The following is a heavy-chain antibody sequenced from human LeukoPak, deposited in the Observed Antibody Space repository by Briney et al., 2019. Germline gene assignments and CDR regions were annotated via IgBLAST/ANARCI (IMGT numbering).Heavy chain of an antibody. CDR1: GGSFSGSY. CDR2: INHSGST. CDR3: ASLTVTATFDY. J-gene: IGHJ4*02. Sequence: SETLSLTCAVYGGSFSGSYWSWIRQPPGKGLEWIGEINHSGSTNYNPSLKSRVTISVDTSKNQFSLKLSSVTAADTAVYYCASLTVTATFDYWGQGTLVTVSS. V-gene: IGHV4-34*01. D-gene: IGHD4-11*01.